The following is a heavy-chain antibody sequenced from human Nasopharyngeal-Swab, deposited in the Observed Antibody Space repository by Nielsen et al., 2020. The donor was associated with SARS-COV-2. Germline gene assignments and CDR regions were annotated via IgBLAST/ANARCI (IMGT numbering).Heavy chain of an antibody. D-gene: IGHD1-26*01. V-gene: IGHV1-46*01. CDR3: ARTDVGSNGAFDL. J-gene: IGHJ3*01. CDR2: INPSAGST. Sequence: WVRQAPGQGLEWMGIINPSAGSTSFAQKFQGRVTITRDTSTTTVYMEVTSLRSEDTAVYYCARTDVGSNGAFDLWGQGTMVTVSS.